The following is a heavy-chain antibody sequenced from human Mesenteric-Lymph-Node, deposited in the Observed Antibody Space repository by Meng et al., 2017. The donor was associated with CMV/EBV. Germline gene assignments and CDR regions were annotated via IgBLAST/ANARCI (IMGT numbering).Heavy chain of an antibody. D-gene: IGHD3-3*01. CDR3: AKSLRDDFWSGYYPSDY. Sequence: FTFTDYAMYWVRQAPGKGLEWVSVIYSSGSGTYYADSVKGRFTISRDNSRNTLYLQLSSLRAEDTAVYYCAKSLRDDFWSGYYPSDYWGQGTLVTVSS. CDR2: IYSSGSGT. CDR1: FTFTDYA. V-gene: IGHV3-23*03. J-gene: IGHJ4*02.